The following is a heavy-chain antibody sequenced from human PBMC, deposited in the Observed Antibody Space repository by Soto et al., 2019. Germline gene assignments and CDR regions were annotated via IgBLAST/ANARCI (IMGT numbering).Heavy chain of an antibody. CDR3: ASNMVFGEYGMDV. J-gene: IGHJ6*02. V-gene: IGHV3-30*02. CDR1: GFIFSNFG. CDR2: IWSHGSDQ. D-gene: IGHD3-10*02. Sequence: GGSLRLSCAASGFIFSNFGMHWLRQAPGKGLEWVGFIWSHGSDQYYADSVKGRFTISRDNSMNTLYLQMNSLRAEDTAVYYCASNMVFGEYGMDVWGQGTTVTVSS.